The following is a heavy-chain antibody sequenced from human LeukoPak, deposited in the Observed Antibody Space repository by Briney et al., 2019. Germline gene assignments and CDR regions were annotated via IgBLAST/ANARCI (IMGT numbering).Heavy chain of an antibody. Sequence: GGSLRLFCAASGFTFRSYAMTWVRQASGKELEWVSANSRSGGSTYYADSVERRFTIYRDSSKNTLYLQMNRLRAEDTAVYCCAKGIQWELPIDYWGQGTLVTVSS. CDR2: NSRSGGST. J-gene: IGHJ4*02. V-gene: IGHV3-23*01. CDR1: GFTFRSYA. CDR3: AKGIQWELPIDY. D-gene: IGHD4-23*01.